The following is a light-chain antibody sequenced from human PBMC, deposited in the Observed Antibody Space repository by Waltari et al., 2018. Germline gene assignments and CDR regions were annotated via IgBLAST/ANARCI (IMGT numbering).Light chain of an antibody. CDR1: TSNIGAGYD. J-gene: IGLJ3*02. V-gene: IGLV1-40*01. CDR2: TNT. CDR3: HSYDFSLRGSV. Sequence: QSLLTQPPSVSGAPGQRVTISCTGSTSNIGAGYDVHWYQQLPGAAPKLLIYTNTNRPSGVPYRFSASKADTSASLAITGLQAEDEAAYYCHSYDFSLRGSVFGGGTKLTVL.